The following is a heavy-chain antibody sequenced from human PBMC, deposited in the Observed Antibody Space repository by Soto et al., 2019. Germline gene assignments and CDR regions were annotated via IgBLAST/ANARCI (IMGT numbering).Heavy chain of an antibody. D-gene: IGHD5-12*01. CDR3: ARRATIVNWFDP. CDR2: MNPNSGNT. Sequence: GASVKVSCKASGYTFTSYDINWVRQATGQGLEWMGWMNPNSGNTGYAQKLQGRVTMTTDTSTSTAYMELRSLRSDDTAVYYCARRATIVNWFDPWGQGTLVTAPQ. CDR1: GYTFTSYD. V-gene: IGHV1-8*01. J-gene: IGHJ5*02.